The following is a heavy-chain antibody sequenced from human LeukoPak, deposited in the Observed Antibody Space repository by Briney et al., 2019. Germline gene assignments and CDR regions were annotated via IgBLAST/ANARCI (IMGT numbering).Heavy chain of an antibody. Sequence: GSSVKVSCKASGGTFSSYAINWVRQATGQGLGWMGWMNAKSGHTGYAQKFQGRVTITRDTAIDTAYMELSSLRSEDTAAYYCARDYVESSDGIYSFYGLDVWGLGTTVTVSS. CDR2: MNAKSGHT. V-gene: IGHV1-8*02. CDR1: GGTFSSYA. CDR3: ARDYVESSDGIYSFYGLDV. J-gene: IGHJ6*02. D-gene: IGHD3-22*01.